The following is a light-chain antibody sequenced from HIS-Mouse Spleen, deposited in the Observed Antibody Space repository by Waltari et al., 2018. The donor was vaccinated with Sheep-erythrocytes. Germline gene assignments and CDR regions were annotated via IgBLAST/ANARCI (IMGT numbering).Light chain of an antibody. V-gene: IGLV2-11*01. CDR2: DVS. CDR1: SSDVGGYNY. J-gene: IGLJ3*02. CDR3: CSYAGSYTFWV. Sequence: QSALTQPRSVSGSPGQSVTISCTGTSSDVGGYNYVSWYQQHPGKAPKLMIYDVSKRPSWVPDLFSGSKSGNTASLTSSGLQAEDEADYYCCSYAGSYTFWVFGGGTKLTVL.